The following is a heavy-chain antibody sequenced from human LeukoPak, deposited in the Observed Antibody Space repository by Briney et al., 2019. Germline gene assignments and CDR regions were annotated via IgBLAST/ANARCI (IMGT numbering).Heavy chain of an antibody. CDR2: IYYSGST. J-gene: IGHJ4*02. D-gene: IGHD3-9*01. V-gene: IGHV4-31*03. CDR3: ARELRDFDWLLLDY. Sequence: SETLSLTCTVSGGSISSGGYYWSWIRQHPGKGLEWIGYIYYSGSTYYNPSLKSRVTVSVDTSKYQFSLKLSSVTAADTAVYYCARELRDFDWLLLDYWGQGTLVTVSS. CDR1: GGSISSGGYY.